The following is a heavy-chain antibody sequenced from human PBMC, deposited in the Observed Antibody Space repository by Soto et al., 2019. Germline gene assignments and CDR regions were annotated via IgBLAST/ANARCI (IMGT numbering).Heavy chain of an antibody. CDR2: IYRGGDT. CDR3: AKEVGGWSSYSCNLYYYYYMDV. D-gene: IGHD3-3*01. V-gene: IGHV3-66*01. J-gene: IGHJ6*03. CDR1: GFPVSYNS. Sequence: EVQLVESGGGLVQPGGSLRLSCAASGFPVSYNSMSWVRQAPGKGLEWVSVIYRGGDTFYADSVKGRFTISRDNSKNTLYIPMHSLRAEDTAVYYCAKEVGGWSSYSCNLYYYYYMDVWGKGTTVTVSS.